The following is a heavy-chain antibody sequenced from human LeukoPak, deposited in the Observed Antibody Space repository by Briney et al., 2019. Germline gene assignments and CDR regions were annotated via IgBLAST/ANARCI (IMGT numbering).Heavy chain of an antibody. D-gene: IGHD1-7*01. CDR3: ARDPVAGTTTFDY. CDR2: IKQDGSEK. J-gene: IGHJ4*02. V-gene: IGHV3-7*01. CDR1: GFTFSSYW. Sequence: GGSLRLSCAASGFTFSSYWMSWVRQAPGRGLEWVANIKQDGSEKYYVDSVKGRFTISRDNAKNSLYLQMNSLRAEDTAVYYCARDPVAGTTTFDYWGRGTLVTVSS.